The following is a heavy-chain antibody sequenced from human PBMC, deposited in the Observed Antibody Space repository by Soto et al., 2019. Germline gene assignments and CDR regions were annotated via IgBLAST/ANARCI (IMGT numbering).Heavy chain of an antibody. CDR1: GFTFSSYA. CDR2: TSYDGSNK. J-gene: IGHJ6*02. CDR3: ARDHSPPDLAGTWGYYYYYGMDV. Sequence: QVQLVESGGGVVQPGRSLRLSCAASGFTFSSYAMHWVRQAPGKGLEWVAVTSYDGSNKYYADSVKGRFTISRDNSKNTLYLQMNSLRAEDTAVYYCARDHSPPDLAGTWGYYYYYGMDVWGQGTTVTVSS. D-gene: IGHD6-13*01. V-gene: IGHV3-30-3*01.